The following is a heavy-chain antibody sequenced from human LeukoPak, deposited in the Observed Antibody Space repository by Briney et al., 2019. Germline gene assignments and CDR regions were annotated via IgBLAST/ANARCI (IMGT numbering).Heavy chain of an antibody. J-gene: IGHJ4*01. D-gene: IGHD5-18*01. CDR3: AKDWGYTTMVSYYFDY. Sequence: GGSLRLSCAASGFTFSGYGMHWVRQAPDKGLEWVAVIWYDGNNKYYADSVKGRFTISRDNSKNTPYLQMNSLRAEDTAVYYCAKDWGYTTMVSYYFDYWGQEPWSPSPQ. CDR1: GFTFSGYG. V-gene: IGHV3-33*06. CDR2: IWYDGNNK.